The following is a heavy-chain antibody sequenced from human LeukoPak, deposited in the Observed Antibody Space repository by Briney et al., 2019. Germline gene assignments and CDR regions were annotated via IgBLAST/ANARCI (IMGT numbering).Heavy chain of an antibody. CDR3: ARETYYYDSSTPASRSFDI. J-gene: IGHJ3*02. V-gene: IGHV3-33*01. CDR2: IWYDGSNK. CDR1: GFTFSSYG. D-gene: IGHD3-22*01. Sequence: GGSLRLSCAASGFTFSSYGMHWVRQAPGKGLEWVAVIWYDGSNKYYADSVKGLFTISRDNSKNTLYLQMNSLRAEDTAVYYCARETYYYDSSTPASRSFDIWGQRTMVTVSS.